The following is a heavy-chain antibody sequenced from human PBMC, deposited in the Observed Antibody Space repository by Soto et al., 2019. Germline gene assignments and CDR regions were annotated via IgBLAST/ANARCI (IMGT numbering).Heavy chain of an antibody. CDR3: ARVVAAAGIGGYFDY. V-gene: IGHV1-46*03. CDR2: INPSGGST. J-gene: IGHJ4*02. CDR1: GDTFTSYY. D-gene: IGHD6-13*01. Sequence: ASVKLSCKASGDTFTSYYMHWVRQAPGQGLEWMGIINPSGGSTSYAQKFQGRVTMTRDTSTSTVYMELSSLRSEDTAVYYCARVVAAAGIGGYFDYWGQGTLVTVSS.